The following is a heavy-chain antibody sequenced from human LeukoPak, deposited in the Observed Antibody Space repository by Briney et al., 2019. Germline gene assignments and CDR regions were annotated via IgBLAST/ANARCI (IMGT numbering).Heavy chain of an antibody. J-gene: IGHJ4*02. CDR1: GGSFSGYY. CDR2: INHSGST. Sequence: SETLSLTCAVYGGSFSGYYWSWIRQPPGKGLEWTGEINHSGSTNYNPSLKSRVTISVDTSKNQFSLKLSSVTAADTAVYYCARVSAAVVVTPNHFDYWGQGTLVTVSS. V-gene: IGHV4-34*01. CDR3: ARVSAAVVVTPNHFDY. D-gene: IGHD3-22*01.